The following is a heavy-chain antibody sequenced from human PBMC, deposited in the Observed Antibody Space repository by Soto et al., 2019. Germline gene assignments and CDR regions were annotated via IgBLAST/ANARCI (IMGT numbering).Heavy chain of an antibody. D-gene: IGHD3-22*01. CDR1: GGSISSSSYY. V-gene: IGHV4-39*01. J-gene: IGHJ4*02. CDR3: ARPTYDSSGYRFDY. CDR2: IYYSGGT. Sequence: SETLSLTCTVSGGSISSSSYYWGWTRQPPGKGLEWIGSIYYSGGTYYNPSLKSRVTISVDTSKNQFSLKLSSVTAADTAVYYCARPTYDSSGYRFDYWGQGTLVTVSS.